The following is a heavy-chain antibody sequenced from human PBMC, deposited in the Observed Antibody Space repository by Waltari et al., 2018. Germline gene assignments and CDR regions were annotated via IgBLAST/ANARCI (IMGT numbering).Heavy chain of an antibody. CDR1: GGSFSGYY. V-gene: IGHV4-34*01. CDR3: ARGPYYSRSWSNRDHYFDY. J-gene: IGHJ4*02. Sequence: QVQLQQWGAGLLKPSETLSLTCAVYGGSFSGYYWSWLRQPPGKGLEWIGEIPHSGSTNYNPSRKSRVTISVDTSKKQFSLKLNSVTAADTAVYYCARGPYYSRSWSNRDHYFDYWGQGTLVTVSS. D-gene: IGHD6-13*01. CDR2: IPHSGST.